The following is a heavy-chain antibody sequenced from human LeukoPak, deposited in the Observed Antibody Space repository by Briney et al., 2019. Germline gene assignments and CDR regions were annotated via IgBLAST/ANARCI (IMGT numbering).Heavy chain of an antibody. J-gene: IGHJ5*02. D-gene: IGHD6-19*01. CDR2: MNPNSGNT. CDR3: ARGRGSGHKENWFDP. V-gene: IGHV1-8*01. Sequence: ASVKVSCKASGYAFTTYDINWVRQATGQGPEWMGRMNPNSGNTGYTQNFQGRVTMTRNTSISTAYMEFSSLKSEDTAVYYCARGRGSGHKENWFDPWGQGTLVTVSS. CDR1: GYAFTTYD.